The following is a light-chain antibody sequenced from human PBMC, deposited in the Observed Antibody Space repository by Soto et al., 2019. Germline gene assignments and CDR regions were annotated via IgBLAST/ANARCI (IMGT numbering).Light chain of an antibody. V-gene: IGKV3-11*01. Sequence: EIVLTQSPATLSLSPGERATLSCRASQSVNTYLAWYQQKPGQAPGLLIYAASNRATGIPARFSGSGSGTDFTLTISSLEPEDFAVYYCQQRSNWPITFGQGTRLEIK. CDR3: QQRSNWPIT. CDR2: AAS. CDR1: QSVNTY. J-gene: IGKJ5*01.